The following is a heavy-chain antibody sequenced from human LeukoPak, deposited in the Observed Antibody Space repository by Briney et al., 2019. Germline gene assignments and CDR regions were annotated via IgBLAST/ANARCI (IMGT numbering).Heavy chain of an antibody. CDR3: GRDPYSGNYGNYYYYYMDV. J-gene: IGHJ6*03. CDR2: ITSSGTYI. D-gene: IGHD1-26*01. Sequence: GGSLKLSCATSGFTFNNYNMNWVRQAPGRALEWVSSITSSGTYIFYADSVKGRFTISRDNAKNSLYLQMNSLGPEDTAVYYCGRDPYSGNYGNYYYYYMDVWGKGTTVTISS. CDR1: GFTFNNYN. V-gene: IGHV3-21*01.